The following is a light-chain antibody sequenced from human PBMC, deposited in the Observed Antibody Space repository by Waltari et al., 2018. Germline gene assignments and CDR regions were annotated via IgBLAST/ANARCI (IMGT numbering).Light chain of an antibody. CDR2: AAS. J-gene: IGKJ1*01. CDR3: QQLNSYQWT. V-gene: IGKV1-9*01. Sequence: IQLTQSPSSLSASVGDRVTITCRARQGISNYLAWYQLKPGKAPTILIYAASTLQSGVPSRFSGSGSGTDFTLTISSLQPEDFATYYCQQLNSYQWTFGQGTKVEIK. CDR1: QGISNY.